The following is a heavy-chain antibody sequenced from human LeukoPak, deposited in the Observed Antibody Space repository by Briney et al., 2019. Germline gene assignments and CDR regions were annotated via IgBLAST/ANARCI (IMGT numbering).Heavy chain of an antibody. CDR2: ISDVGST. CDR3: ARVDSSNWYEYRGYFDY. Sequence: SETLSLTCTVSGVSISSYYWSWIRPPPGKGLEWIGYISDVGSTDYNPSLKSRVTISVDTSKNQFSLKLSSVTAADTAVYYCARVDSSNWYEYRGYFDYWGQGTLVTVSS. D-gene: IGHD6-13*01. CDR1: GVSISSYY. V-gene: IGHV4-59*01. J-gene: IGHJ4*02.